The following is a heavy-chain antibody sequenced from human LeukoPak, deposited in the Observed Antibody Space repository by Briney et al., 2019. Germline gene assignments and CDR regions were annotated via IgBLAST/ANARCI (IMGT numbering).Heavy chain of an antibody. Sequence: PSETLPLTCAVYGGSFSGYYWSWIRQPPGKGLEWIGEINHSGSTNYNPSLKSRVTISVDTSKNQFSLKLSSVTAADTAVYYCARESSSWSYWGQGTLVTVSS. V-gene: IGHV4-34*01. CDR2: INHSGST. CDR1: GGSFSGYY. D-gene: IGHD6-13*01. J-gene: IGHJ4*02. CDR3: ARESSSWSY.